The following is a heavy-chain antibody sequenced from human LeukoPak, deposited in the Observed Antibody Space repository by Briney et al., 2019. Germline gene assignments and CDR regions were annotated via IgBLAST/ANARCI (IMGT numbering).Heavy chain of an antibody. J-gene: IGHJ3*02. D-gene: IGHD6-19*01. CDR1: GGSISSRSYY. Sequence: RPSETLSLTCTVSGGSISSRSYYWGWVRQPPGKGLEWTGSIHYSGSTYYDASFKSRVTMSVDTSKNQFSLKLSCVTAADTAVYYCARHYRGALAGTMGAFDIWGQGTMVTVSS. CDR3: ARHYRGALAGTMGAFDI. V-gene: IGHV4-39*01. CDR2: IHYSGST.